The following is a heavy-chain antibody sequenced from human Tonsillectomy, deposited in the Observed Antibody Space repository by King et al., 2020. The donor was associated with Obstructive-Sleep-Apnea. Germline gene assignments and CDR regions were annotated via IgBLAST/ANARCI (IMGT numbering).Heavy chain of an antibody. V-gene: IGHV4-30-2*01. Sequence: QLQESGSGLEKPSQTLSLTCAVSGGSISSGAYSWSWIRQPPGKGLEWIGYIYHSGSTYYSPPLKSRVTISVDRSKNQFSLKLSSVTAADTAVYYCARNVVPAAPLHSFDIWAPGTMVTVSS. J-gene: IGHJ3*02. CDR1: GGSISSGAYS. D-gene: IGHD2-2*01. CDR3: ARNVVPAAPLHSFDI. CDR2: IYHSGST.